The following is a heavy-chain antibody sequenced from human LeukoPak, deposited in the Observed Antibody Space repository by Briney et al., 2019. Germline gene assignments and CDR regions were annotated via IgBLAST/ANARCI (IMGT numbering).Heavy chain of an antibody. CDR3: ARVGYCSSTSCYYYFDY. Sequence: SVKVSGKASGGTFSSYAVSGVRQAPGQGLEWMGGTIPIFGTANYAQKFQGRVTVTADESTSTAYMELSSLRSEDTAVYYCARVGYCSSTSCYYYFDYWGQGTLVTVSP. D-gene: IGHD2-2*01. V-gene: IGHV1-69*01. CDR2: TIPIFGTA. CDR1: GGTFSSYA. J-gene: IGHJ4*02.